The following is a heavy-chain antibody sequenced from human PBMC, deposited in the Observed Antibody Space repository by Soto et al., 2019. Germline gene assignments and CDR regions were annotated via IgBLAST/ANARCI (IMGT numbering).Heavy chain of an antibody. Sequence: KGLECLSSISSGSSYIYYADSVKGRFTISRDNAESSLYLQMNSLGAEDTAVYYCARVCYFQAEDGIRDYHSGSAFLMNRSSDL. D-gene: IGHD3-10*01. CDR2: ISSGSSYI. CDR3: ARVCYFQAEDGIRDYHSGSAFLMNRSSDL. V-gene: IGHV3-21*01. J-gene: IGHJ2*01.